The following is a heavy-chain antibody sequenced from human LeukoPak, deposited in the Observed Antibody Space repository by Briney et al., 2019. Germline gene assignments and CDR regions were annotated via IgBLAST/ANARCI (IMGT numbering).Heavy chain of an antibody. CDR3: ARAGPNNWFDP. CDR2: IYYSGSP. J-gene: IGHJ5*02. CDR1: GGSISSSSYY. Sequence: PSETLSLTCTVSGGSISSSSYYWGWIRQPPGKGLEWIGSIYYSGSPYYNPSLKSRVTISVDTSKNQFSLKLSSVTAADTAVYYCARAGPNNWFDPWGQGTLVTVSS. D-gene: IGHD1-7*01. V-gene: IGHV4-39*01.